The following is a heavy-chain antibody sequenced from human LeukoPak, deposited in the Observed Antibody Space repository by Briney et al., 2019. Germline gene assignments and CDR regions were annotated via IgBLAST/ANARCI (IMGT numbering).Heavy chain of an antibody. CDR3: AKDSPDIVVVPAAMGGGYYFDY. D-gene: IGHD2-2*01. CDR2: ISGSGGRT. CDR1: GFTFSSYS. J-gene: IGHJ4*02. V-gene: IGHV3-23*01. Sequence: GGSLRLSCAASGFTFSSYSRNWVRQAPGEGLEWVSAISGSGGRTYYADSGKGRFTLSRDNSKNTLYLQTNSLRAEDTAVYYCAKDSPDIVVVPAAMGGGYYFDYWGQGTLVTVSS.